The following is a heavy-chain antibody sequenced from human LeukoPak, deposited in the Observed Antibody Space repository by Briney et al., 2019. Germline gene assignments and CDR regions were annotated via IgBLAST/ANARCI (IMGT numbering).Heavy chain of an antibody. J-gene: IGHJ4*02. CDR2: MNPNSGNT. D-gene: IGHD3-22*01. CDR1: GYTFTSYD. CDR3: ATPMAYYYDSSGYPNSPFDY. V-gene: IGHV1-8*01. Sequence: ASVKVSCKASGYTFTSYDINWVRQATGQGLEWMGWMNPNSGNTGYAQKFQGRVTMTEDTSTDTAYMELSSLRSEDTAVYYCATPMAYYYDSSGYPNSPFDYWGQGTLVTVSS.